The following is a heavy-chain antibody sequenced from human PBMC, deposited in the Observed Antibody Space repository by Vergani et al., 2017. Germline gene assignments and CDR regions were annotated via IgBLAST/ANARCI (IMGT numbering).Heavy chain of an antibody. V-gene: IGHV1-46*01. CDR2: INPSGGST. J-gene: IGHJ2*01. D-gene: IGHD2-21*02. CDR3: ARDCPGGGGDCSAGWYFDL. CDR1: GYTFTSYY. Sequence: QVQLVQSGAEVKKPGASVKVSCKASGYTFTSYYMHWVRQAPGQGLAWMGIINPSGGSTSYAQKFQGRVTMTRDTSTSTVYMELSNLRSEDTAVYYCARDCPGGGGDCSAGWYFDLWGRGTLVTVSS.